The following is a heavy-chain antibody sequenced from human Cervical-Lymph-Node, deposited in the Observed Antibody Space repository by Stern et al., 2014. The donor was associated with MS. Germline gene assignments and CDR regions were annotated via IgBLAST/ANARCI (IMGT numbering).Heavy chain of an antibody. CDR3: PRGPRT. J-gene: IGHJ4*02. CDR2: MNPDSGDT. V-gene: IGHV1-8*01. CDR1: GYTFIKYD. Sequence: VQLLESGAEVAKPGASVKVSCKASGYTFIKYDIHWVRRAAGQGLEWMGWMNPDSGDTGFAQTFQGRVTLTTDTSINTAYRELHSLKSEDTAVYYCPRGPRTWGRGTLVTVSS. D-gene: IGHD1-7*01.